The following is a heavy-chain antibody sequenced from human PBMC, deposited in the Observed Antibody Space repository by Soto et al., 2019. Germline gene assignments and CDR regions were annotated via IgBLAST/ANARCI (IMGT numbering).Heavy chain of an antibody. Sequence: QVQLVESGGGVVQPGRSLRLSCAASGFTFSTYVMHWVRQAPGKGLEWVAAISYDGSKKYYADSVKGRLTISRDNSKNTVYLQMNSLRGEDTAVYYCAKGQHCSSTSGYFYYYGVDVWGQGTTVAVSS. CDR3: AKGQHCSSTSGYFYYYGVDV. D-gene: IGHD2-2*01. CDR1: GFTFSTYV. CDR2: ISYDGSKK. V-gene: IGHV3-30*18. J-gene: IGHJ6*02.